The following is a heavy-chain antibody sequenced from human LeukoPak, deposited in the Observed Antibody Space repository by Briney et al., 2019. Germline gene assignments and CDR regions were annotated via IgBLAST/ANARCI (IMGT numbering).Heavy chain of an antibody. CDR2: ISTMSSTK. V-gene: IGHV3-48*02. J-gene: IGHJ4*02. CDR3: ARGKIGYYGDYDGY. CDR1: GFTFSSYD. Sequence: GGSLRLSCAASGFTFSSYDMNWVRQAPGKGLEWVSYISTMSSTKYYADSVKGRFTISRDNAKNSLYLQMNSLRDEDTAVYYCARGKIGYYGDYDGYWGQGTLVTVSS. D-gene: IGHD4-17*01.